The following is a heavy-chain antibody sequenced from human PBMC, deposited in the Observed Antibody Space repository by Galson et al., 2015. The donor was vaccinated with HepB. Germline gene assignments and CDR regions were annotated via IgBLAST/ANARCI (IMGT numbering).Heavy chain of an antibody. CDR1: GFSLNSREPC. CDR3: VRIGPAAVDT. CDR2: IEWDNKK. Sequence: PALVKPTQTLTLTCTFSGFSLNSREPCVSWIRQPPGKALEWLARIEWDNKKFYSASLKTRLTISKDTSKNQVVLTLTNVDPVDTATYYCVRIGPAAVDTWGLGTLVTVSS. D-gene: IGHD6-13*01. J-gene: IGHJ5*02. V-gene: IGHV2-70*17.